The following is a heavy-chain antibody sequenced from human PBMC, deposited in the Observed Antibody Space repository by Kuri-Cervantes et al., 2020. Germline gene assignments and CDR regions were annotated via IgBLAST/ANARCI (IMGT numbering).Heavy chain of an antibody. Sequence: GESLKISCAASGFTFSDYYMSWVRQAPGKGLEWVSAISGSGGSTYYADSVKGRFTISRDNSKNTLYLQMNSLRAEDTAVYYCAKVRTDCGGDCSHIPSGILEYYYYYGMDVWGQGTTVTVSS. V-gene: IGHV3-23*01. D-gene: IGHD2-21*02. CDR3: AKVRTDCGGDCSHIPSGILEYYYYYGMDV. J-gene: IGHJ6*02. CDR2: ISGSGGST. CDR1: GFTFSDYY.